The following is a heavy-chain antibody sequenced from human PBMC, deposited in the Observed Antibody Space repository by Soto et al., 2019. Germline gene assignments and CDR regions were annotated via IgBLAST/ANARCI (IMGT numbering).Heavy chain of an antibody. V-gene: IGHV3-30*03. J-gene: IGHJ4*02. Sequence: GGSLRLSCAASGFTFSSYGMHWVRQAPGKGLEWVAVISYDGSNKYYADSVKGRFTISRDNSKNTLYLQMNSLRAADTAVYYCASGNDWVFDYWGQGTLVTVSS. CDR1: GFTFSSYG. CDR3: ASGNDWVFDY. D-gene: IGHD1-1*01. CDR2: ISYDGSNK.